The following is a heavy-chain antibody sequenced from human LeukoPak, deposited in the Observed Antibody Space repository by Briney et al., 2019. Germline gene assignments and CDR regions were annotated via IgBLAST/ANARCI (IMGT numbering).Heavy chain of an antibody. V-gene: IGHV4-59*08. D-gene: IGHD6-13*01. CDR1: GGSISSYY. Sequence: SETLSLTCTVSGGSISSYYWSWIRQPPGKGLEWIGYIYYSGSTNCNPSLKSRVTISVDTSKNQFSLKLSSVTAADTAVYYCARHSVAAAGLNWFDPWGQGTLVTVSS. J-gene: IGHJ5*02. CDR2: IYYSGST. CDR3: ARHSVAAAGLNWFDP.